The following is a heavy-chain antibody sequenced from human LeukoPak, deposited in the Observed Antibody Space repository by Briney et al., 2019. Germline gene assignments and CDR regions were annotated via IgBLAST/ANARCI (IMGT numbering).Heavy chain of an antibody. V-gene: IGHV3-23*01. CDR1: GFSVSSNA. D-gene: IGHD3-16*01. J-gene: IGHJ4*02. Sequence: GGSLRLSCAASGFSVSSNAMSWVRQAPGKALDWVSGMSAAGGSTYYADSVKGRFTISRDNSKNTLYLQMNSLRAEDTAVYYCAKWGTGIPFDYWGQGTLVTVS. CDR2: MSAAGGST. CDR3: AKWGTGIPFDY.